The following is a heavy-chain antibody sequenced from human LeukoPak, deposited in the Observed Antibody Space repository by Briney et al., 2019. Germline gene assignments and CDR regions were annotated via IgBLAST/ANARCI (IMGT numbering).Heavy chain of an antibody. CDR2: SSAYNGDT. Sequence: GASVKVSCKTSGYTFTSYALNWVRQAPGQGLEWMGWSSAYNGDTKYAQKFQGRVTMTTDTSTSTAYMEMRSLRSDDTAVFYCTRDLGTYTSSGSIFFDYWGQGTLVTVSS. J-gene: IGHJ4*02. D-gene: IGHD3-10*01. V-gene: IGHV1-18*01. CDR1: GYTFTSYA. CDR3: TRDLGTYTSSGSIFFDY.